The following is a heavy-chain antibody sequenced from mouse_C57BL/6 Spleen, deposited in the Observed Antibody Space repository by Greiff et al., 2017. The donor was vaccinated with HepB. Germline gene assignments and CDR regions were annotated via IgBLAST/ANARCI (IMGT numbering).Heavy chain of an antibody. Sequence: LQESGAELVRPGASVTLSCKASGYTFTDYEMHWVKQTPVHGLEWIGAIDPETGGTAYNQKFKGKAILTADKSSSTAYMELRSLTSEDSAVYYCTSRSYYGSSYWFAYWGQGTLVTVSA. CDR3: TSRSYYGSSYWFAY. D-gene: IGHD1-1*01. J-gene: IGHJ3*01. V-gene: IGHV1-15*01. CDR1: GYTFTDYE. CDR2: IDPETGGT.